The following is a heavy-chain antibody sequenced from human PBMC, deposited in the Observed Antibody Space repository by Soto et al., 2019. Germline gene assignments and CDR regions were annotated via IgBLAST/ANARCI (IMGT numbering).Heavy chain of an antibody. CDR2: IYYSGST. J-gene: IGHJ5*02. CDR1: GGSISSGGYY. D-gene: IGHD3-3*01. V-gene: IGHV4-31*03. CDR3: AREWGGITIFGVVGGNWFDP. Sequence: QVQLQESGPGLVKPSQTLSLTCTVSGGSISSGGYYWSWIRQHPGKGLEWIGYIYYSGSTYYNPSLKSRVTISVDTSKNRFSLKLSSVTAADTAVYYCAREWGGITIFGVVGGNWFDPWGQGTLVTVSS.